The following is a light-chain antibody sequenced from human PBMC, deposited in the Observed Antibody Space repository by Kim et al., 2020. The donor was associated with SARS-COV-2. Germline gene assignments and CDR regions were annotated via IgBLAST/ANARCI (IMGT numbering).Light chain of an antibody. V-gene: IGKV3-20*01. CDR3: QQYASSPLT. Sequence: EIVLTQSPGTLSLSPGERATLSCRASQSVSSSYLAWYRQKPGQAPRLLIYGASSRATGIPDRFSGSESGTDFTLTISRLEPEDFAMYYCQQYASSPLTFGGGTKVDIK. CDR1: QSVSSSY. CDR2: GAS. J-gene: IGKJ4*01.